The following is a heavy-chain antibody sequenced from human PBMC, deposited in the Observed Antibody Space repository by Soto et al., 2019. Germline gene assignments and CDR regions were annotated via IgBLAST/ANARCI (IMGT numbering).Heavy chain of an antibody. J-gene: IGHJ6*02. CDR1: GFTFSSYW. CDR2: IKQDGSEK. CDR3: ARDQLDRRRFFGYYYYGMDV. V-gene: IGHV3-7*03. Sequence: PWGSLRLSCAASGFTFSSYWMSWGRHSPFKWREWVANIKQDGSEKYYVDSVKGRFTISRDNAKNSLYLQMNSLRAEDTAVYYCARDQLDRRRFFGYYYYGMDVWGQGTTVTVSS. D-gene: IGHD3-3*01.